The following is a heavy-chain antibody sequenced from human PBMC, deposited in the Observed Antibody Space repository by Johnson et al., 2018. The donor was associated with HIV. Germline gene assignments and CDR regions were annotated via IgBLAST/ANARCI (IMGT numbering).Heavy chain of an antibody. CDR2: IGTAGDT. CDR3: ARGDYGGNLDAFDI. J-gene: IGHJ3*02. Sequence: VQLVESGGGLVQPGGSLRLSCAASGFTFSSYDMHWVRQATGKGLEWVSAIGTAGDTYYPGSVKGRFTISRENAKNSLYLQMHSLRAGDTAVYYCARGDYGGNLDAFDIWGQGTMVTVSS. V-gene: IGHV3-13*01. CDR1: GFTFSSYD. D-gene: IGHD4-23*01.